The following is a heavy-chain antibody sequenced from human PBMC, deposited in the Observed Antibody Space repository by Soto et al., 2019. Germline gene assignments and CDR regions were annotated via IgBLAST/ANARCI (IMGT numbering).Heavy chain of an antibody. CDR2: LNPNTGNR. Sequence: QVQLVQSGAEVKKPGASVKVSCKASGYIFTNYDINWVRQAPGQGLEWVGWLNPNTGNRDYAQKFQGRVTMTRNSSISAADMELSSLTSEDTAVYYCAGDNYGYSLGFWIAPWGQGTLVTVSS. D-gene: IGHD5-18*01. V-gene: IGHV1-8*01. CDR3: AGDNYGYSLGFWIAP. CDR1: GYIFTNYD. J-gene: IGHJ5*02.